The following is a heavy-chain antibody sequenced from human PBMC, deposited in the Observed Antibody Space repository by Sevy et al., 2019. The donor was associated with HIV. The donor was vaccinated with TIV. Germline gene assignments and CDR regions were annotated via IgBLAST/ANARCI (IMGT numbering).Heavy chain of an antibody. CDR2: ISYAGSNK. Sequence: GGSLRLSCAASGFMFSSYSVHWVRQAPGKGLEWVAVISYAGSNKYYADSVKGRFTISRDNSKNRLYLQMNSLRAEDTAVYYCARVVAFATEYSYGMDVWGQGTTVTVSS. J-gene: IGHJ6*02. V-gene: IGHV3-30-3*01. CDR3: ARVVAFATEYSYGMDV. CDR1: GFMFSSYS. D-gene: IGHD2-21*01.